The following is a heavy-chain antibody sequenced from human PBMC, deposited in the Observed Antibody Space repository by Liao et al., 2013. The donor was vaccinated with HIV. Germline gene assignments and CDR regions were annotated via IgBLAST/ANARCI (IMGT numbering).Heavy chain of an antibody. D-gene: IGHD3-3*01. J-gene: IGHJ6*03. CDR3: AVPQVPGSRYYYYMDV. Sequence: QLQLQESGPGLVKPSETLSLTCTVSGGSISSNNYYWGWIRQPPGKGLEWIGSIYHSESTYYNPSLKSRVTLSIDTSKNQFSLKLSSVTAADTAVYYCAVPQVPGSRYYYYMDVWGKGTTVTVSS. CDR1: GGSISSNNYY. V-gene: IGHV4-39*07. CDR2: IYHSEST.